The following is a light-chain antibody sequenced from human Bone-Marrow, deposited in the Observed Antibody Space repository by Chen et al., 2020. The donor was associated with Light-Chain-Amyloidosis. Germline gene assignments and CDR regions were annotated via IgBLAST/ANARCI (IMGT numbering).Light chain of an antibody. CDR2: TAS. CDR1: QDVSSW. CDR3: QQTNTFPLS. J-gene: IGKJ4*01. V-gene: IGKV1-12*01. Sequence: DIQMTQSPSSVSASVGDRVAITCRESQDVSSWLAWYQQRPGKAPKLLISTASSLQSGVPSRFSGSGSGTDFTLTISSLQPEDFATYYCQQTNTFPLSFGRGTRVEIK.